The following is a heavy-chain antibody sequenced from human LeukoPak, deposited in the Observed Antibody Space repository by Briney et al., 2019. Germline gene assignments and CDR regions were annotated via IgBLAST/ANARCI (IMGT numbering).Heavy chain of an antibody. CDR1: GFTFSTYS. D-gene: IGHD4-23*01. Sequence: PGGSLRLSCAASGFTFSTYSMNWIRQPPGKGLEWIGEINHSGSTNYNPSLKSRVTISVDTSKNQFSLKLSSVTAADTAVYYCARAQTTVVIRKYYYYGMDVWGQGTTVTVSS. J-gene: IGHJ6*02. CDR2: INHSGST. CDR3: ARAQTTVVIRKYYYYGMDV. V-gene: IGHV4-34*01.